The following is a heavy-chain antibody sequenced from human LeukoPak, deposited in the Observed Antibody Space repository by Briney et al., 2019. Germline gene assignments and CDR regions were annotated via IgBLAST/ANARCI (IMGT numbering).Heavy chain of an antibody. J-gene: IGHJ6*03. CDR1: GATFSSYA. Sequence: SVNLSCKAAGATFSSYAISWVRQAPGQGLEWMGGIIPIFGTANYAQKFQGRVTITTDESTSTTYMELSSLRSEDTAVYYCARGKSTIFGVVFSPYYMDVWGKGTTVTVSS. CDR3: ARGKSTIFGVVFSPYYMDV. CDR2: IIPIFGTA. V-gene: IGHV1-69*05. D-gene: IGHD3-3*01.